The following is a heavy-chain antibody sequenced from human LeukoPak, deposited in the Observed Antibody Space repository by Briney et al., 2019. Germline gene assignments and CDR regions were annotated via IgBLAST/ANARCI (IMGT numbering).Heavy chain of an antibody. D-gene: IGHD2-21*01. CDR1: GGFISNYY. V-gene: IGHV3-23*01. CDR2: IGGSGDST. Sequence: PGGSLRLSCAASGGFISNYYWSWVRQPPRKGLEWVSAIGGSGDSTYYADSVKGRFTISRDNSKNTLYVQRNSLGAEATAVYYCGKTVRDKDCYIVMAVWGQGATVTVSS. CDR3: GKTVRDKDCYIVMAV. J-gene: IGHJ6*01.